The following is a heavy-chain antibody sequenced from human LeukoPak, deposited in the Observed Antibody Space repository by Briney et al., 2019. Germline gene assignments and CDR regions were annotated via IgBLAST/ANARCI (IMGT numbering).Heavy chain of an antibody. CDR3: TRVACPTHRYCSSTNCHAWLVY. D-gene: IGHD2-2*01. CDR1: GFTFSSYS. V-gene: IGHV3-48*04. J-gene: IGHJ4*02. CDR2: ISSSSSTI. Sequence: GGSLRLSCAAPGFTFSSYSMNWVREAPGKGLGRVSHISSSSSTIYYADSVKGRFTISRDNAKNSLYLQMNSLRAEDTAVYYYTRVACPTHRYCSSTNCHAWLVYWGQGTLVTVSS.